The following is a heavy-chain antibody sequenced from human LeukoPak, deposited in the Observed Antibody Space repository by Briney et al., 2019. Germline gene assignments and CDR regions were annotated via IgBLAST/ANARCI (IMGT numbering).Heavy chain of an antibody. D-gene: IGHD3-22*01. V-gene: IGHV3-21*01. CDR2: IRSSSSYI. Sequence: PGGPLRLSCAASGFTFSSYSMNWVRQAPGKGLEWVSSIRSSSSYIYYADSVKGRFTISRDNSKNTLYLQMNSLRAEDTAVYYCARTSSGYYSDPFDIWGQGTMVTVSS. CDR1: GFTFSSYS. CDR3: ARTSSGYYSDPFDI. J-gene: IGHJ3*02.